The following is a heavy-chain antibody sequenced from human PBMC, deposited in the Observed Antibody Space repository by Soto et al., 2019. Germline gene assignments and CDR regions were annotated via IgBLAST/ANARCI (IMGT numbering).Heavy chain of an antibody. CDR2: IIPILGIA. CDR1: GGTFSSYT. CDR3: ARESLKQLDLYYYYYIDV. J-gene: IGHJ6*03. V-gene: IGHV1-69*04. Sequence: SVKVSCKASGGTFSSYTISWVRQAPGQGLEWMGRIIPILGIANYAQKFQGRGTITADKSTSTAYMELSSLRSEDTAVYYCARESLKQLDLYYYYYIDVWGKGTTVTVSS. D-gene: IGHD6-6*01.